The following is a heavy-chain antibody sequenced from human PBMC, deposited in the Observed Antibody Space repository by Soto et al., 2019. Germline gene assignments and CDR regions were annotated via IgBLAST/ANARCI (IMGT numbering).Heavy chain of an antibody. D-gene: IGHD3-16*01. J-gene: IGHJ4*02. Sequence: SVNVSCKTSGGTFSTFGISWERQGPGKGLEWMGGIITFFGTVEDSQKFEDRITINADESTNTVYMDLRSMTSEDTAIYYCPRTAPMDAGHKYYYDFWGRGALVTVSS. V-gene: IGHV1-69*13. CDR2: IITFFGTV. CDR3: PRTAPMDAGHKYYYDF. CDR1: GGTFSTFG.